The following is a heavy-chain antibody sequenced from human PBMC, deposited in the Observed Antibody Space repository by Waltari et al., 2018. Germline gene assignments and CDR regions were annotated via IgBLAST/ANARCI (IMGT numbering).Heavy chain of an antibody. CDR1: GFTFSSYE. V-gene: IGHV3-48*03. CDR2: ISSSGSTI. J-gene: IGHJ6*02. Sequence: EVQLVESGGGLVQPGGSLRLSCAASGFTFSSYELTWFRQAPGKGLEWVSYISSSGSTIYYADSVKGRFTISRDNAKNSLYLQMNSLRAEDTAVYYCAREYSSSWSYYGMDVWGQGTTVTVSS. CDR3: AREYSSSWSYYGMDV. D-gene: IGHD6-13*01.